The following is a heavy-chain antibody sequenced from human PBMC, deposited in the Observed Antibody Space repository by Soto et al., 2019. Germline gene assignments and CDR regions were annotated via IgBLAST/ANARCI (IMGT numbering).Heavy chain of an antibody. CDR3: ARHNGPLYVGYYYDMDV. D-gene: IGHD3-16*01. CDR2: IYYSGNA. V-gene: IGHV4-39*01. Sequence: SETLSLTCTVSGGSISSGGYYWSWIRQHPGRGLEWIGSIYYSGNAYYNPSLKSRVTISVDTAKNQFSLKLSSVTAADTAVYYCARHNGPLYVGYYYDMDVWGQGTTVTV. J-gene: IGHJ6*02. CDR1: GGSISSGGYY.